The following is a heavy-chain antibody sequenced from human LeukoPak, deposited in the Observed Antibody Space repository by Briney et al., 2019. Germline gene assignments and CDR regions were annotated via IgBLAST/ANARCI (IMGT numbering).Heavy chain of an antibody. V-gene: IGHV3-21*01. D-gene: IGHD2-8*02. J-gene: IGHJ4*02. CDR1: GFTFSVHA. CDR3: ARDPGGFDY. CDR2: ISSSTGHI. Sequence: GGSLRLSCAASGFTFSVHAMSWVRQAPGKGLEWVSSISSSTGHIYYADSVKGRFTISRDNAKSSLYLQMNSLRVEDTAVYYCARDPGGFDYWGQGTLVTVSS.